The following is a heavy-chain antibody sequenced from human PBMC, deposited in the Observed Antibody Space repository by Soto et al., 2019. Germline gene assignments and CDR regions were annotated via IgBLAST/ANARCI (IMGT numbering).Heavy chain of an antibody. CDR2: ISGSGTGT. J-gene: IGHJ4*02. CDR1: GFTFNNYD. Sequence: EVQLLESGGGFVQPGGSLRLSCAASGFTFNNYDMSWVRQAAGKGLEWVSAISGSGTGTYYAGSVKGRFTISRDNSKKTLYLEMNSLRAEYTAVYYCATGGGYCSSSRCYAGFDNWGQGTLVTVSS. V-gene: IGHV3-23*01. CDR3: ATGGGYCSSSRCYAGFDN. D-gene: IGHD2-2*01.